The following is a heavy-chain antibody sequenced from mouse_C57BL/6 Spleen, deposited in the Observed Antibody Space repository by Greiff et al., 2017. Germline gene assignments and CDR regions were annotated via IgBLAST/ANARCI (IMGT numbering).Heavy chain of an antibody. J-gene: IGHJ2*01. CDR1: GFAFSSYW. CDR2: IYPGDGDT. D-gene: IGHD1-1*01. CDR3: ARGHTSVVAPFDY. Sequence: VQLQQSGPELVKPGASAKISCTASGFAFSSYWMNWVKQRPGKGLEWIGRIYPGDGDTNYPGKFKGTATLTADKSSNTAYMQLSSLTSEDSAVXFCARGHTSVVAPFDYWGQGTTLTVSS. V-gene: IGHV1-82*01.